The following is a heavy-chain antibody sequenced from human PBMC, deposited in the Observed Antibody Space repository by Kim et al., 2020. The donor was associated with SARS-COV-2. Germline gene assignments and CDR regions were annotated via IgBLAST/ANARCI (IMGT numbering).Heavy chain of an antibody. CDR3: ATAPALVRDGWFDP. D-gene: IGHD6-6*01. Sequence: ASVKVSCKVSGYTLTELSMHWVRQAPGKGLEWMGGFDPEDSETIYAQKFQGRVTMTEDTSTDTAYMELSSLRSEDTAVYYCATAPALVRDGWFDPWGQGTLVTVSS. CDR2: FDPEDSET. J-gene: IGHJ5*02. CDR1: GYTLTELS. V-gene: IGHV1-24*01.